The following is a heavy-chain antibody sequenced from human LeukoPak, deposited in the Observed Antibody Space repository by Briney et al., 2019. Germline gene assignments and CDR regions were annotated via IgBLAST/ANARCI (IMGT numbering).Heavy chain of an antibody. Sequence: SETLSLTCAVYGGSFSGYYWSWIRQPPGKGLEWIGEINHSGSTNYNPSLKSRVTISVDTSENQFSLKLSSVTAADTAVYYCARGPGYCSGGSCFSAGFDYWGQGTLVTVSS. J-gene: IGHJ4*02. D-gene: IGHD2-15*01. CDR3: ARGPGYCSGGSCFSAGFDY. CDR1: GGSFSGYY. CDR2: INHSGST. V-gene: IGHV4-34*01.